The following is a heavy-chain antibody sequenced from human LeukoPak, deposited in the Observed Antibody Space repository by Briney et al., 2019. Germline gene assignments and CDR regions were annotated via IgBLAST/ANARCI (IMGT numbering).Heavy chain of an antibody. CDR1: GGSISSYY. J-gene: IGHJ3*02. CDR2: IYDSGST. Sequence: SETLSLTCTVSGGSISSYYWSWIRQPPGKGLEWIGYIYDSGSTNYNPSLKSRVTISVDTSKNQFSLKLSSVTAADTAVYYCASSGGGYSYGAFDIWGQGTMVTVSS. D-gene: IGHD5-18*01. V-gene: IGHV4-59*01. CDR3: ASSGGGYSYGAFDI.